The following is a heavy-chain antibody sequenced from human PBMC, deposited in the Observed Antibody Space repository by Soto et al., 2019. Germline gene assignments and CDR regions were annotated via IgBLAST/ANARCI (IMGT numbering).Heavy chain of an antibody. Sequence: QVQLVQSGAEVKKPGSSVKVSCKASGGTFSSYTISWVRQAPGQGLEWMGRIIPILGIANYAQKFQGRVTITADKSTSTAYMELSSLRSEDTAVYYCARVQAGYSGYDQAFDWFDPWGQGTLVTVSS. V-gene: IGHV1-69*02. CDR3: ARVQAGYSGYDQAFDWFDP. CDR2: IIPILGIA. J-gene: IGHJ5*02. D-gene: IGHD5-12*01. CDR1: GGTFSSYT.